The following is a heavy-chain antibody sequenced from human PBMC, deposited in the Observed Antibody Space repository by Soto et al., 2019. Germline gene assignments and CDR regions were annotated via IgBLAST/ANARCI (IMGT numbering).Heavy chain of an antibody. CDR3: ARDLQASGYPPFDY. D-gene: IGHD5-12*01. V-gene: IGHV3-33*01. CDR2: IWYDGSNK. CDR1: GFTFISYV. J-gene: IGHJ4*02. Sequence: QPGGSLRLSCAASGFTFISYVMHWVRQAPGKGLEWVAVIWYDGSNKYYADSVKGRFTISRDNSKNTLYLQMNSLRAEDTAVYYCARDLQASGYPPFDYWGQGTLVTVSS.